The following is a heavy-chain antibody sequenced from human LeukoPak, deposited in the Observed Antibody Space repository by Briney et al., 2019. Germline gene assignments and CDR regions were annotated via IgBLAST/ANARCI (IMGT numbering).Heavy chain of an antibody. V-gene: IGHV3-23*01. CDR1: GFTFSNYA. D-gene: IGHD1-26*01. CDR2: ISNSGAGT. CDR3: AGDRATSYFDY. J-gene: IGHJ4*02. Sequence: GGSLRLSCSASGFTFSNYAMGWVRQAPGKGLEWVSTISNSGAGTYYADSVKGRFTISRDNSKDTLYLQMNSLRAEDTAVYYCAGDRATSYFDYWGQGALVTISS.